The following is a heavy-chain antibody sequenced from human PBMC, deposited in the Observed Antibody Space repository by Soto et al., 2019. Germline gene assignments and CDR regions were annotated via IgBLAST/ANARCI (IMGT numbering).Heavy chain of an antibody. CDR1: GYSFTTYG. J-gene: IGHJ4*02. CDR3: TRDPGIAAPGRGLGDY. Sequence: QVQLVQSGTEVKKPGASVQVSCKASGYSFTTYGFSWVRQAPGQGLEWMGWISAYGTTTDYAQSLQGRVTLTTDTPTSTTDMELRSLRVDDTGVYYCTRDPGIAAPGRGLGDYWGQGTLVTVSS. CDR2: ISAYGTTT. V-gene: IGHV1-18*04. D-gene: IGHD6-13*01.